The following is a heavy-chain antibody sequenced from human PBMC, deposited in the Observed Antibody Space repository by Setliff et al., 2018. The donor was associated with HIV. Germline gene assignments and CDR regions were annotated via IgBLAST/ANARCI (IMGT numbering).Heavy chain of an antibody. CDR3: ARAPPGIQNDAFDV. Sequence: PSETLSLTCAVSGDSMSSGDYSWNWIRQSPGKGLEWIGSIYYNGITNYNPSLKSRVTVSVDTSKNQFSLKLSSVTAADTAGYYCARAPPGIQNDAFDVWGQGTMVTVSS. V-gene: IGHV4-30-2*03. CDR1: GDSMSSGDYS. J-gene: IGHJ3*01. CDR2: IYYNGIT.